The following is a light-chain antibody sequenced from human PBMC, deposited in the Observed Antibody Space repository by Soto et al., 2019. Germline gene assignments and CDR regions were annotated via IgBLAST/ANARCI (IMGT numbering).Light chain of an antibody. CDR2: EVS. Sequence: DMVMNQAPRPLSVTPGQPASISCKSSQILLHSDGKTYLYWYLQKPGQPPQPLIYEVSNRYSGVPDSFSGSESATDFTLKISRVEAEDVGVYYGMQSIQLPRTFGQGTKVEIK. J-gene: IGKJ1*01. CDR3: MQSIQLPRT. CDR1: QILLHSDGKTY. V-gene: IGKV2D-29*01.